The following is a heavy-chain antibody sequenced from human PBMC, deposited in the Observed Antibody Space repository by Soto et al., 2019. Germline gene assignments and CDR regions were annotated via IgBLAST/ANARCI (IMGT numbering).Heavy chain of an antibody. Sequence: GGSLRLSCAASGFTFSSYSMNWVRQAPGKGLEWVSYISSSSSTIYYADFVKGRFTISRDNAKNSLYLQMNSLRAEDTAVYYCASGFDWEPYWGQGTLVTVSS. J-gene: IGHJ4*02. V-gene: IGHV3-48*01. D-gene: IGHD3-9*01. CDR1: GFTFSSYS. CDR3: ASGFDWEPY. CDR2: ISSSSSTI.